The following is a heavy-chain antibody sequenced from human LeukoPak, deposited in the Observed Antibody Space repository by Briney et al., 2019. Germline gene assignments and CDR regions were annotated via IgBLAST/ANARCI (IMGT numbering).Heavy chain of an antibody. CDR2: IYYSGST. V-gene: IGHV4-59*01. CDR1: GGSISSYY. D-gene: IGHD5-12*01. CDR3: ARGGYSGYDGRDAFDI. J-gene: IGHJ3*02. Sequence: SETLSLTCTVSGGSISSYYWSWIRQPPGKGLEWIGYIYYSGSTNYNPSLKSRVTISVDTSKNQFSLKLSSVTAADTAVYYCARGGYSGYDGRDAFDIWAQGTMVTVSS.